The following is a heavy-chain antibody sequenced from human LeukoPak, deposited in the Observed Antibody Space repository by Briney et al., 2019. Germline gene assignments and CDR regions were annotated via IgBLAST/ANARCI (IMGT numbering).Heavy chain of an antibody. V-gene: IGHV1-24*01. CDR1: GYTLTELS. J-gene: IGHJ4*02. D-gene: IGHD6-19*01. Sequence: VASVRLSCTVSGYTLTELSMHWVRQAPGKGLEWMGGFDPEDGETIYAQKFQGRVTMTEDTSTGTAYMELSSLRSEDTAVYYCATVSIVAVAGTPSDYWGQGTLVTVSS. CDR2: FDPEDGET. CDR3: ATVSIVAVAGTPSDY.